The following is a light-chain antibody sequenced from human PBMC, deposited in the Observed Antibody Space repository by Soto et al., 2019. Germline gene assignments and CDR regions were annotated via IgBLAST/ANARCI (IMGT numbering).Light chain of an antibody. CDR3: QQYNSYGT. CDR2: HAS. CDR1: QSISSW. J-gene: IGKJ1*01. Sequence: IQMTQSPATLSASVGDRVTITCRASQSISSWLAWYQQQPGKSTKLLIYHASSLESGVPSRFSGSGSGTEFTLTISSLQPDDFATYYCQQYNSYGTFGQGTKVDIK. V-gene: IGKV1-5*01.